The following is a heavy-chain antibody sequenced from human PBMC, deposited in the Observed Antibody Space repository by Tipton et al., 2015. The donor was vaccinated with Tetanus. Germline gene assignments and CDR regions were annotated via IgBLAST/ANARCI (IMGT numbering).Heavy chain of an antibody. CDR1: GGAFSGHY. CDR2: VYYNGNT. CDR3: AREVPAAGHFDS. Sequence: TLSLTCAVYGGAFSGHYWNWIRQPPGKGLEWIGYVYYNGNTHYNPALKSRVTISVDTSKNQFSLKLSSVTAADTAIYYCAREVPAAGHFDSWGQGTLVTVSS. J-gene: IGHJ4*02. V-gene: IGHV4-59*11. D-gene: IGHD2-2*01.